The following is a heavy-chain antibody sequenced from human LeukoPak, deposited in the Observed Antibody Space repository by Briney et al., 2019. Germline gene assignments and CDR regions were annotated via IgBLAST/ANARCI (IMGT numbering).Heavy chain of an antibody. D-gene: IGHD6-19*01. CDR1: GFTFRTSG. CDR3: AREGGRTVAGTFDN. J-gene: IGHJ4*02. Sequence: TGGSLRLSCAASGFTFRTSGMHWVRQAPGKGLEWVAFIQYHGRDKYYADSVKGRFTISRDNSKNTLYMEVNSLRAEDTAVYYRAREGGRTVAGTFDNWGQGTLVTVSS. V-gene: IGHV3-30*02. CDR2: IQYHGRDK.